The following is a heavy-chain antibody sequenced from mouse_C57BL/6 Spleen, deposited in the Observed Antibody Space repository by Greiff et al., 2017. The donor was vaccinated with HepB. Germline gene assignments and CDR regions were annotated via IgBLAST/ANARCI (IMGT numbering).Heavy chain of an antibody. CDR3: ARSTTAATDWFAY. Sequence: EVQLQQSGPELVKPGASVKMSCKASGYTFTDYNMHWVKQSHGKSLEWIGYINPNNGGTSYNQKFKGKATLTVNKSSSTAYMELRSLTSEDSAVYYCARSTTAATDWFAYWGQGTLVTVSA. V-gene: IGHV1-22*01. CDR1: GYTFTDYN. D-gene: IGHD1-2*01. J-gene: IGHJ3*01. CDR2: INPNNGGT.